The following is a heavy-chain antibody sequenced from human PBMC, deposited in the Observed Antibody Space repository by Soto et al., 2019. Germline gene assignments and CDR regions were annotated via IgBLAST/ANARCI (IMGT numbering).Heavy chain of an antibody. V-gene: IGHV3-30*04. J-gene: IGHJ5*02. CDR2: ISYDGSSE. CDR1: GFTFSNYA. Sequence: QVQLVESGGGMVQPGRSLRLSCAASGFTFSNYAMHWVRQAPGKGPEWVATISYDGSSEYYADSVKGRFTISRDKSKSTVYLQMKSLRVDDTSVYYCARGLRFPPRDWLDTWGQGTLVTVSS. CDR3: ARGLRFPPRDWLDT. D-gene: IGHD4-17*01.